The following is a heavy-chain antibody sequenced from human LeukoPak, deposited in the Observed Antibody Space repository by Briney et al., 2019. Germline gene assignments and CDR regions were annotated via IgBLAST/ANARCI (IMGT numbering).Heavy chain of an antibody. Sequence: SETLSLTCTVSGGSISSGSYYWSWIRQPAGKGLEWIGRIYTSGSTNYNPSLKSRVTISVDTSKNQFSLKLSSVTAADTAVYYCARARLYYDFWSGYHRVFDYWGQGTLVTVSS. CDR3: ARARLYYDFWSGYHRVFDY. CDR2: IYTSGST. V-gene: IGHV4-61*02. CDR1: GGSISSGSYY. D-gene: IGHD3-3*01. J-gene: IGHJ4*02.